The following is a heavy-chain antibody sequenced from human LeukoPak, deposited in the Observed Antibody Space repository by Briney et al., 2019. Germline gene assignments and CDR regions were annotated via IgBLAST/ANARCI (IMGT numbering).Heavy chain of an antibody. J-gene: IGHJ4*02. Sequence: PSETLSLTCAVYGGSFSGYYWSWIRQPPGKGLEGIGEINHSGSTNYNPSLKSRVTISVDTSKNQFSLKLSSVTAADTAVYYCARHLESSLDYWGQGTLVTVSS. V-gene: IGHV4-34*01. CDR3: ARHLESSLDY. CDR1: GGSFSGYY. D-gene: IGHD3-3*01. CDR2: INHSGST.